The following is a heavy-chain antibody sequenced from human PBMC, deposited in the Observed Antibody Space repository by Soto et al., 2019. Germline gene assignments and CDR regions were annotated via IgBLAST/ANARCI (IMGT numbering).Heavy chain of an antibody. Sequence: GGSLRLSCTASGFTFGDYAMSWFRQAPGKGLEWVGFTRSKAYGGTTEYTASVKGRITISRDDSKRIANLQMNSLKIEDSAVYYCTRVPSLLLWFGGPFDYWGQGTLVTVSS. V-gene: IGHV3-49*01. D-gene: IGHD3-10*01. J-gene: IGHJ4*02. CDR2: TRSKAYGGTT. CDR3: TRVPSLLLWFGGPFDY. CDR1: GFTFGDYA.